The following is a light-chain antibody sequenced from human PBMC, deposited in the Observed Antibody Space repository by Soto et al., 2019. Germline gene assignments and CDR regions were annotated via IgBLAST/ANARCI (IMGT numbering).Light chain of an antibody. CDR2: AAS. CDR1: QSISSY. CDR3: QQSYSTPIT. Sequence: DIPMTQSLSSLSASLGDRVTITCRASQSISSYLNWYQQKPGKAPKLLIYAASSLQSGVPSRFSGSGSGTDFTLTISSLQPEDFATYYCQQSYSTPITFGQGTRLEIK. V-gene: IGKV1-39*01. J-gene: IGKJ5*01.